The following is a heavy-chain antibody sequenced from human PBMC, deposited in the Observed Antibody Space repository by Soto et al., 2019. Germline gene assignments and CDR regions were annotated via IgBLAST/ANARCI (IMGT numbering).Heavy chain of an antibody. D-gene: IGHD6-13*01. CDR3: SIFGLAAAGTSLFDP. Sequence: ASVKVSCKASGYTLTSHAMHWVRQAPGQRLEWMGWINAGNGNTKYSQKFQGRVTITTDTSASTAYMELSSLRSEDTALYYFSIFGLAAAGTSLFDPCARGTLVTVSS. V-gene: IGHV1-3*01. CDR1: GYTLTSHA. CDR2: INAGNGNT. J-gene: IGHJ5*02.